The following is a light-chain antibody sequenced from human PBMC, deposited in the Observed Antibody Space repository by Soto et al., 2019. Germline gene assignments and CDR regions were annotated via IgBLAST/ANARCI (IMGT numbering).Light chain of an antibody. CDR3: QQLNSYPPT. Sequence: DIQLTQSPSFLSASVGDRVPITCRASQGISSYLAWYQQKPGKAPKLLIYAAFTLQSGVPSRFSGSGSGTEFTLTISSLQPEDFATYYCQQLNSYPPTFGPGTKVDIK. CDR1: QGISSY. J-gene: IGKJ3*01. V-gene: IGKV1-9*01. CDR2: AAF.